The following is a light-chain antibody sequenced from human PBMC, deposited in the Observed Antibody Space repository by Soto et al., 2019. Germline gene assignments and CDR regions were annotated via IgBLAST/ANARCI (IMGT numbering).Light chain of an antibody. V-gene: IGKV3-15*01. Sequence: EIVMTQSPATLSVSPGERATLSCRASQSVSSNLAWYQQKPGQAPRLLISGASTRAPGVPARFSGSGSGTEFILIISSLQSEDFAVYYCQQYNDWPPWTVGQGTKVDIK. CDR2: GAS. J-gene: IGKJ1*01. CDR3: QQYNDWPPWT. CDR1: QSVSSN.